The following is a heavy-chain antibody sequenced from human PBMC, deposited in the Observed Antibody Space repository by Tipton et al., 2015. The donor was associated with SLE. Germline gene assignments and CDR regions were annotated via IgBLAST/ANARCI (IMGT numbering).Heavy chain of an antibody. Sequence: SLRLSCAASGFTFSSYAMSWVRQAPGKGLQWVSAISGSGGSTYYADSVKGRFTISRDNSKNTLYLQMNSLRAEDTAVYYCAKDLSSGWPGDYWGQGTLVTVSS. CDR1: GFTFSSYA. CDR3: AKDLSSGWPGDY. D-gene: IGHD6-19*01. J-gene: IGHJ4*02. V-gene: IGHV3-23*01. CDR2: ISGSGGST.